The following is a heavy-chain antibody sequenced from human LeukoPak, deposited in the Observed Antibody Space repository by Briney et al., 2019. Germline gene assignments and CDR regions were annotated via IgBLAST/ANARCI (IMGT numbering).Heavy chain of an antibody. D-gene: IGHD3-16*02. J-gene: IGHJ4*02. V-gene: IGHV4-34*01. CDR2: INHSGST. CDR3: ARGLMELSLYLSFDY. Sequence: PSETLSLTCAVYGGSFSGYYWSWIRQPPGKGLEWIGEINHSGSTNYNPSLKSRVTISVDTSKNQFSLKLSSVTAADTAVYYCARGLMELSLYLSFDYWGQGTLVTVSS. CDR1: GGSFSGYY.